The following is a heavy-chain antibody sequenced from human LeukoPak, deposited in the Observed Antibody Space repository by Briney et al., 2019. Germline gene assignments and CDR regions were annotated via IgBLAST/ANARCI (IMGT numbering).Heavy chain of an antibody. CDR1: GYTFTSYD. CDR3: VRTPPNWGADY. CDR2: MSPNSGIT. V-gene: IGHV1-8*01. Sequence: ASVKVSCKASGYTFTSYDINWVRQATGQGLEWMGWMSPNSGITGYAQKFQGRVTMTRNTAISTAYMELSSLRSEDTAVYYCVRTPPNWGADYWGQGTLVSVSS. J-gene: IGHJ4*02. D-gene: IGHD7-27*01.